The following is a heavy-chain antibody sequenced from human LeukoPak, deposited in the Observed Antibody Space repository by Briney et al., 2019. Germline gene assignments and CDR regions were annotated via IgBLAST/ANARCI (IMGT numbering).Heavy chain of an antibody. J-gene: IGHJ4*02. V-gene: IGHV4-39*01. Sequence: PSETLSLTCTVSGGSISSYYWGWIRQPPGKGLEWIGSIYYSGSTYYNPSLKSRVTISVDTSKNQFSLKLSSVTAADTAVYYCARQGDDFWIPHWGQGTLVTVSS. CDR2: IYYSGST. CDR1: GGSISSYY. CDR3: ARQGDDFWIPH. D-gene: IGHD3/OR15-3a*01.